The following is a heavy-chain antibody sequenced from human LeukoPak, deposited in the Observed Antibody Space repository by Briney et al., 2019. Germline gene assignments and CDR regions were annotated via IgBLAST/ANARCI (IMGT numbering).Heavy chain of an antibody. CDR3: AKADDYGDWGWFDP. V-gene: IGHV3-43*02. Sequence: GGSLRLSCAASGFTFDDYAMHWVRQAPGKGLEWVSLISGDGGSTYYADSVKGRFTISRDNSKNSLYLQMHSLRTEDTALYYCAKADDYGDWGWFDPWGQGTLVTVSS. CDR2: ISGDGGST. D-gene: IGHD4-17*01. J-gene: IGHJ5*02. CDR1: GFTFDDYA.